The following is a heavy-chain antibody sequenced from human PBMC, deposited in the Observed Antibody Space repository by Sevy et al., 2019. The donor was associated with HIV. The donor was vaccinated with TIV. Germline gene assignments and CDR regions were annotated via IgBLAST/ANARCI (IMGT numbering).Heavy chain of an antibody. D-gene: IGHD2-15*01. V-gene: IGHV5-51*01. CDR2: IYPDDSDA. Sequence: GESLKISCKGSEYTFTTYWIGWVRQMPGKGLEWMGMIYPDDSDARHSPSFQGHVTISADKSVDTAYLQWSSLKASDTAMYYCARYVRGGGFYDAFDIWGQGTMVTVSS. J-gene: IGHJ3*02. CDR1: EYTFTTYW. CDR3: ARYVRGGGFYDAFDI.